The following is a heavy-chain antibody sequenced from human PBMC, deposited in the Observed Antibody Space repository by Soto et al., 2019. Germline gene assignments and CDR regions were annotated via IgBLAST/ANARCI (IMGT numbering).Heavy chain of an antibody. CDR2: TSIGGNT. D-gene: IGHD3-10*01. J-gene: IGHJ5*02. CDR3: AKDLRPGLVVPTKSGFDP. Sequence: PGGSLRLSCEASGFPFNTYAMTWFRQLPGMGLEWVSTTSIGGNTDFAESVRGRFSVSRDNSKNTLYLRMTNLRAEDAAIYFCAKDLRPGLVVPTKSGFDPWGQGTRVTVSS. V-gene: IGHV3-23*01. CDR1: GFPFNTYA.